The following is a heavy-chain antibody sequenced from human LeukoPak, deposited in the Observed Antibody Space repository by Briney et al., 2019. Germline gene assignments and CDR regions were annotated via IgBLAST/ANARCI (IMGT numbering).Heavy chain of an antibody. D-gene: IGHD6-13*01. Sequence: PGRSLRLSCAASGXTFNNYGMHYVRQAPGKGREWVAVISDDGRNKNYADSVKGRFTISRDNSNNTLYLQMNSLRAEDTGVYYCAKDRETTASGTFDYWGQGTLVTVSS. CDR2: ISDDGRNK. J-gene: IGHJ4*02. CDR3: AKDRETTASGTFDY. CDR1: GXTFNNYG. V-gene: IGHV3-30*18.